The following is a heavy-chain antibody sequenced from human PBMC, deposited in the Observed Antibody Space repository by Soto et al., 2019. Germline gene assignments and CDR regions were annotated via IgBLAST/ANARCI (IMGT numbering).Heavy chain of an antibody. Sequence: SETLSLTCTVSGGSFSGGGYYWIWIRQHPGKGLEWMGYISYSGSTKYKPSLQSRITISVDTSKNQFSLRLTSVTAADTAIYFCARTSIFGVVLNAFDIWGPGTLVTVS. CDR3: ARTSIFGVVLNAFDI. CDR2: ISYSGST. CDR1: GGSFSGGGYY. J-gene: IGHJ3*02. V-gene: IGHV4-31*03. D-gene: IGHD3-3*01.